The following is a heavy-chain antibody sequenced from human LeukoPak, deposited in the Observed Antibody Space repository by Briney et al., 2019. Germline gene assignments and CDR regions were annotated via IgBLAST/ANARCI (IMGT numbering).Heavy chain of an antibody. CDR3: ARGVDIVVVPAALYRGDFFDP. D-gene: IGHD2-2*03. Sequence: GASVKVSCTASGYTFTSYGISWVRQAPGQGLEWMGWISAYNGNTNYAQKLQGRVTMTTDTSTSTAYMELRSLRSDDTAVYYCARGVDIVVVPAALYRGDFFDPWGQGTLVTVSS. J-gene: IGHJ5*02. V-gene: IGHV1-18*01. CDR2: ISAYNGNT. CDR1: GYTFTSYG.